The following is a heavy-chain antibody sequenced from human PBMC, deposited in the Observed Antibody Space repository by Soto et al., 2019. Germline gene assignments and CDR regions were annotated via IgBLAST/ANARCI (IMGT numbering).Heavy chain of an antibody. CDR2: FDPEDGET. Sequence: APGKGSSKGFGYTPTEISIHWGRQAPGKRVGRVGGFDPEDGETIYAQKFQGRVTMTEDTSTDTAYMELISLRSEDTAVYYCARGPPHRGIVATIEFEEPRWKIDPWGQGTLVTVSS. V-gene: IGHV1-24*01. CDR3: ARGPPHRGIVATIEFEEPRWKIDP. CDR1: GYTPTEIS. J-gene: IGHJ5*02. D-gene: IGHD5-12*01.